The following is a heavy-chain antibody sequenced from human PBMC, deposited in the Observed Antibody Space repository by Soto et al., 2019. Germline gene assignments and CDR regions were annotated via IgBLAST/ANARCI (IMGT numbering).Heavy chain of an antibody. V-gene: IGHV3-21*01. CDR3: ARDADYDYIWGSYGGKY. CDR1: GFTFSSYS. Sequence: GGSLRLSCAASGFTFSSYSMNWVRQAPGKGLEWVSSISSSSSYIYYADSVKGRFTISRDNAKNSLYLQMNSLRAEDMAVYYCARDADYDYIWGSYGGKYWAPGTLVTVSS. D-gene: IGHD3-16*01. J-gene: IGHJ4*02. CDR2: ISSSSSYI.